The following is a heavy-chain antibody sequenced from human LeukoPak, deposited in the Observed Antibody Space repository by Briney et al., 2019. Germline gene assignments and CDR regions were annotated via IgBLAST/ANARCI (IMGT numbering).Heavy chain of an antibody. J-gene: IGHJ4*02. CDR3: AREWSSWYGGSDY. CDR2: INHSGST. V-gene: IGHV4-34*01. CDR1: GGSFSGYY. Sequence: PSETLSLTCAVYGGSFSGYYWSWIRQPPGKGLEWIGEINHSGSTNYNPSLKSRVTISVDTSKNQFSLKLSSVTAADTAVYYCAREWSSWYGGSDYWGQGTLVTVSS. D-gene: IGHD6-13*01.